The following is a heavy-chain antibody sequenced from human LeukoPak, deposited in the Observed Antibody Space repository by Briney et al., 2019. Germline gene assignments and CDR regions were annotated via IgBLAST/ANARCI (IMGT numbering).Heavy chain of an antibody. CDR3: ASASRYYYDSSGYYSERG. V-gene: IGHV1-69*06. D-gene: IGHD3-22*01. Sequence: GASVKVSCKASGGTFSSYAISWVRQAPGQGLEWMGRIIAIFGTANYAQKFQGRVTITADKSTSTAYMELSSLRSEDTAVYYCASASRYYYDSSGYYSERGWGQGTLVTVSS. CDR2: IIAIFGTA. J-gene: IGHJ4*02. CDR1: GGTFSSYA.